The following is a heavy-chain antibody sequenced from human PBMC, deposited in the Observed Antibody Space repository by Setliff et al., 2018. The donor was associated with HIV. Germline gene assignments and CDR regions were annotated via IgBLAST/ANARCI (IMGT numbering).Heavy chain of an antibody. CDR2: AFYSDNT. CDR1: GGSISSGTYY. CDR3: AREVGHRSGYYRGSFDY. J-gene: IGHJ4*02. V-gene: IGHV4-39*07. Sequence: KASETLSLTCIVSGGSISSGTYYWGWIRQPPGKGLEYIGSAFYSDNTYYKPSLKNRVTISVDTSKNQFSLKLTSVTAADTAVYYCAREVGHRSGYYRGSFDYWGQGTRVTSPQ. D-gene: IGHD6-19*01.